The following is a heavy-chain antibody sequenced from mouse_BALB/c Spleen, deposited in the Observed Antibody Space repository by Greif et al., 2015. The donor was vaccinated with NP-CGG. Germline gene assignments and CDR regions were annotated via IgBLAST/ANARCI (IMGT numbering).Heavy chain of an antibody. J-gene: IGHJ4*01. V-gene: IGHV1-55*01. D-gene: IGHD1-2*01. Sequence: QVQLQQPGAELVKPGTSVKLSCKASGYNFTSYWINWVKLRPGQGLEWIGDIYPGSGSTNYNEKFKSKATLTVDTSSSTAYMQLSSLASEDSALYYCARFGYHYAMDYWGQGTSVTVSS. CDR1: GYNFTSYW. CDR3: ARFGYHYAMDY. CDR2: IYPGSGST.